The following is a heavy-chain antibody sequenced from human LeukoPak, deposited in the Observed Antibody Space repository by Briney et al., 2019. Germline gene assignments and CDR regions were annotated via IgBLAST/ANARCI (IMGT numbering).Heavy chain of an antibody. CDR1: GYTFTSYG. J-gene: IGHJ6*03. CDR2: ISAYNGNT. D-gene: IGHD5/OR15-5a*01. V-gene: IGHV1-18*01. Sequence: VKXSCKASGYTFTSYGISWVRQAPGQGLEWMGWISAYNGNTNYAQKLQGRVTMTTDTSTSTAYMELRSLRSDDTAVYYCARFYVNYYYYYMDVWGKGTTVTVSS. CDR3: ARFYVNYYYYYMDV.